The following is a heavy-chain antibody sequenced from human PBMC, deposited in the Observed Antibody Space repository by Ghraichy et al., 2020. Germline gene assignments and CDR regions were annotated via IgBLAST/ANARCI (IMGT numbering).Heavy chain of an antibody. V-gene: IGHV1-3*01. D-gene: IGHD3-10*01. Sequence: ASVKVSCKASGYTFTNYAMHWVLQAPGQRLEWMGWINAGNGNTKYSQNFQGRVTITRYTSASTAYMELSSLRSEDTAVYYCARDLRANYYGSGTYYVWGQGTLVTVSS. J-gene: IGHJ4*02. CDR2: INAGNGNT. CDR1: GYTFTNYA. CDR3: ARDLRANYYGSGTYYV.